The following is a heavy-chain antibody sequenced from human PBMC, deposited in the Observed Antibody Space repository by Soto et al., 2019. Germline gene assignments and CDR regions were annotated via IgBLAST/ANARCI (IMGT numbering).Heavy chain of an antibody. CDR1: GGTFSTYA. J-gene: IGHJ4*02. CDR2: IIPNLGTP. CDR3: ARDQGVSSGYYLYYFDY. V-gene: IGHV1-69*13. Sequence: SVKVSCKASGGTFSTYAISWVRQAPGQGLEWMGGIIPNLGTPNYAQNFQGRVTITADESTSTAYMELSSLRSEDTAVYYCARDQGVSSGYYLYYFDYWGQGILVTVSS. D-gene: IGHD3-22*01.